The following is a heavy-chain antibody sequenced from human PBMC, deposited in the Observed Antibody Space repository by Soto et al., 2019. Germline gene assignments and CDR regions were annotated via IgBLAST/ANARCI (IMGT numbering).Heavy chain of an antibody. D-gene: IGHD4-17*01. J-gene: IGHJ4*02. CDR3: ARGLDDYGVFFDY. V-gene: IGHV4-30-2*01. CDR2: TYHSGNP. CDR1: GDTISTGGYT. Sequence: SETLSLTCDVSGDTISTGGYTWAWIRQPPGKALEWIGHTYHSGNPYYNPSLKSRVIISVDTSKNQFSLKLSSVTAADTAVYYCARGLDDYGVFFDYWGQGTLVTVSS.